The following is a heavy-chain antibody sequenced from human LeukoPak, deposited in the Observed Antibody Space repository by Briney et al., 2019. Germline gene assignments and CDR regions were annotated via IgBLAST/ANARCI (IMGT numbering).Heavy chain of an antibody. V-gene: IGHV3-33*01. Sequence: GGSLRLSCAASGFTFSSYGMHWVRQAPGKGLEWVAVIWYDGSNKYYADSVKGRFTISRDNSKNTLYLQMNSLRAEDTAVYYCARDWYSSSWRVGAFDTWGQGTMVTVSS. CDR1: GFTFSSYG. J-gene: IGHJ3*02. D-gene: IGHD6-13*01. CDR2: IWYDGSNK. CDR3: ARDWYSSSWRVGAFDT.